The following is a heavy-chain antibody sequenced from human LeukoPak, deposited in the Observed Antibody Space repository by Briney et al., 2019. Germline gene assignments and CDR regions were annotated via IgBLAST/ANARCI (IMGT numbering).Heavy chain of an antibody. CDR3: ARGSTFGGVISDF. CDR1: GFTLSSYW. J-gene: IGHJ4*02. D-gene: IGHD3-16*02. V-gene: IGHV3-48*01. Sequence: GGSLRLSCEVSGFTLSSYWMSWVRQAPGKGLEWLSFITRSSRIIYYADSVKGRFTISRDNANNSLHLQMNSLRVEDTGIYFCARGSTFGGVISDFWGQGTLVTVSS. CDR2: ITRSSRII.